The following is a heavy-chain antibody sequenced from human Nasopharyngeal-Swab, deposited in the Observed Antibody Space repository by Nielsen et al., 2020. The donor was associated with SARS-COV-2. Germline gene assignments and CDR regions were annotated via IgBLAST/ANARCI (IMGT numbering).Heavy chain of an antibody. CDR3: ARDYRAWSSGFPFDY. D-gene: IGHD6-19*01. CDR2: IIPILGIA. J-gene: IGHJ4*02. CDR1: GGTFSSYA. V-gene: IGHV1-69*10. Sequence: SVKVSCKASGGTFSSYAISWVRQAPGQGLEWMGGIIPILGIANYAQKFQGRVTITADKSTSTAYMELSSLRSEDTAVYYCARDYRAWSSGFPFDYWGQGTLVTVSS.